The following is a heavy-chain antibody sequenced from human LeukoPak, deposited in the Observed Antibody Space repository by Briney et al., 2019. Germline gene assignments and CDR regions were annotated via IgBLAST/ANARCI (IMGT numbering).Heavy chain of an antibody. CDR2: IRYDGSNR. CDR1: GFTFSSYS. Sequence: GGSLRLSCAASGFTFSSYSMNWVRQAPGKGLEWVAFIRYDGSNRYYADSVKGRFTISRDNSKNTLYLQMNSLRAEDTAVYYCAKDQKLRGYSYGSDYWGQGTLVTVSS. D-gene: IGHD5-18*01. J-gene: IGHJ4*02. V-gene: IGHV3-30*02. CDR3: AKDQKLRGYSYGSDY.